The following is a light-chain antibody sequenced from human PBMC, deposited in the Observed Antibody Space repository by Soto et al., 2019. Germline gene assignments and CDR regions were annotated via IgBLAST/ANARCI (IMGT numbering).Light chain of an antibody. CDR3: QQYNSYRT. CDR2: KAS. J-gene: IGKJ1*01. Sequence: AIRMTQSPSSLSAXTGDRVTITFRASQGISSYLAWYQQKPGKAPKLLIYKASSLESGVPSRFSGSGSGTEFTLTISSLQPDDFATYYCQQYNSYRTFGQGTKVDIK. V-gene: IGKV1-8*01. CDR1: QGISSY.